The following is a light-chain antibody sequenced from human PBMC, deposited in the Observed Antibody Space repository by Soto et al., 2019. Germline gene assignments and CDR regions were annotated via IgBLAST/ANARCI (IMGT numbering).Light chain of an antibody. J-gene: IGLJ3*02. CDR2: LNSDGTH. CDR1: SGHSNYA. CDR3: QTWGPGIRV. Sequence: QPVLTQSPSASASLGASVKLTCTLDSGHSNYAIAWHQQQPQKGSRYLMRLNSDGTHNKGDEIPDRFSGSSSGAERFLTISSLQSEDEADYYCQTWGPGIRVFGGGTKLTVL. V-gene: IGLV4-69*01.